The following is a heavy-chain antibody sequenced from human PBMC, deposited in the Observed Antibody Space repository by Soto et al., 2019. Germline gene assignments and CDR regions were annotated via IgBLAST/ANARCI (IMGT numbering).Heavy chain of an antibody. CDR3: ARDQRRYGEPPFYY. J-gene: IGHJ4*02. CDR1: LFTFTRNY. CDR2: IRSDGGDP. V-gene: IGHV1-2*02. D-gene: IGHD2-21*01. Sequence: ASVQVSCQASLFTFTRNYIHWVRQDQRHGLAWMGWIRSDGGDPKCAQKFQDRVTMTRDTSMNTVYMELSGLRSDDTAVDYCARDQRRYGEPPFYYWVQAPLVAV.